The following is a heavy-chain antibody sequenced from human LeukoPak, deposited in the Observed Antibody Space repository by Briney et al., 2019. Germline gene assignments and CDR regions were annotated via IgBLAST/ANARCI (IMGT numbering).Heavy chain of an antibody. V-gene: IGHV3-30*18. Sequence: PGRSLRLSCAASGFTFSSYGMHWVRQAPGKGLEWVAVISYDGSNKYYADSVKGRFTISRDNSKNTLYLQMNSLRAEDTAVYYCAKDRRIQLWLGYYFDYWGQGTLVTVSS. CDR3: AKDRRIQLWLGYYFDY. CDR1: GFTFSSYG. J-gene: IGHJ4*02. D-gene: IGHD5-18*01. CDR2: ISYDGSNK.